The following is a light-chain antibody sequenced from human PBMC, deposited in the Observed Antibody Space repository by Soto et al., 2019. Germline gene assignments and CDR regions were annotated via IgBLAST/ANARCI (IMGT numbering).Light chain of an antibody. V-gene: IGKV3-20*01. CDR1: QSVSSSY. CDR3: QQYGSSLCT. Sequence: IVLTQSKGTLYLSPGERANPPCRASQSVSSSYLGWYQQKPGQAPRLLIYGASSRATGVPDRFSGSGSGTDFTLTISRLEPEDFAVYYCQQYGSSLCTFGQGTKWIS. CDR2: GAS. J-gene: IGKJ1*01.